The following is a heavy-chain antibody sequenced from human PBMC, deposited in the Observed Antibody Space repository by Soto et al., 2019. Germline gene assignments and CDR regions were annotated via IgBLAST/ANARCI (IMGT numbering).Heavy chain of an antibody. CDR3: ARDGIVGYFDY. CDR1: GGSISSGGYY. D-gene: IGHD3-22*01. J-gene: IGHJ4*02. CDR2: IYYSGST. Sequence: QVQLQESGPGLVKPSQTLSLTCTVSGGSISSGGYYWSWIRQHPGKGLVGIGYIYYSGSTYYNPTLTSRVTISVDTSKNQFSLKLSSVTAADTAVYYCARDGIVGYFDYWGQGTLVTVSS. V-gene: IGHV4-31*03.